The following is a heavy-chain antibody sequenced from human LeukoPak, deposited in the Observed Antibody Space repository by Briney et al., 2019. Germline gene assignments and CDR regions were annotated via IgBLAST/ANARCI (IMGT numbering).Heavy chain of an antibody. CDR3: AKDSLIAARPETSYYFDY. J-gene: IGHJ4*02. CDR2: ISWNSGSI. D-gene: IGHD6-6*01. V-gene: IGHV3-9*01. CDR1: GFTFDDYA. Sequence: SGRSLRLSCAASGFTFDDYAMHWVRQAPGKGLEWVSGISWNSGSIGYADSVKGRFTISRDNAKNSLYLQMNSLRAEDTALYYCAKDSLIAARPETSYYFDYWGQGTLVTVSS.